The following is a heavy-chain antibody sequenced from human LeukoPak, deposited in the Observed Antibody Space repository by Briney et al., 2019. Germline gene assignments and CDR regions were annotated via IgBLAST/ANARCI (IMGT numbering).Heavy chain of an antibody. CDR2: INHSGST. CDR1: GGSFSGYY. Sequence: KASETLSLTCAVYGGSFSGYYWSWIRQPPGKGLERIGEINHSGSTNYNPSLKSRVTISVDTSKNQFSLKLSSVTAADTAVYYCARGDKYDYGDYGVDYWGQGTLVTVSS. V-gene: IGHV4-34*01. CDR3: ARGDKYDYGDYGVDY. J-gene: IGHJ4*02. D-gene: IGHD4-17*01.